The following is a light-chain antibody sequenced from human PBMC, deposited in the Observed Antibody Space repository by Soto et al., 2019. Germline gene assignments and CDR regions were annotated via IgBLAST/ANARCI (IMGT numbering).Light chain of an antibody. CDR1: SSDIGGYNF. CDR3: SSYTTSSTLV. V-gene: IGLV2-14*03. Sequence: QSALTQPACVSGSPGQSITISCPGTSSDIGGYNFVSWYQQHPGKAPKLMIYDVTNRPPGLSDRFSGSKSGNTASLTISGLQAEDEADYYCSSYTTSSTLVFGGGTKLTV. CDR2: DVT. J-gene: IGLJ2*01.